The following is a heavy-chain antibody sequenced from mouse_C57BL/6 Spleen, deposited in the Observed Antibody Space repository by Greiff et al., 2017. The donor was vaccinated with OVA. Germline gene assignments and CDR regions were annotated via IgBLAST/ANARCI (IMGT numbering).Heavy chain of an antibody. CDR2: IDPENGDT. Sequence: EVQLQQSGAELVRPGASVKLSCTASGFNIKDDYMHWVKQRPEQGLEWIGWIDPENGDTEYASKFQGKATITADTSSDTAYLQLSSLTSEDTAVYYCTTGLADYWGQGTTLTVSS. CDR3: TTGLADY. CDR1: GFNIKDDY. V-gene: IGHV14-4*01. J-gene: IGHJ2*01.